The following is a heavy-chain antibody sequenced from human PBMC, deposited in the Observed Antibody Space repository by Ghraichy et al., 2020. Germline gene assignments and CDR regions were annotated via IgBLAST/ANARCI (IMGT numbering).Heavy chain of an antibody. D-gene: IGHD3-3*01. J-gene: IGHJ4*02. CDR2: ISAYNGNT. V-gene: IGHV1-18*01. CDR3: ARVLVLEWLSQGYYFDY. Sequence: ASVKVSCKASGYTFTSYGISWVRQAPGQGLEWMGWISAYNGNTNYAQKLQGRVTMTTDTSTSTAYMELRSLRSDETAVYYCARVLVLEWLSQGYYFDYWGQGTLVTVSS. CDR1: GYTFTSYG.